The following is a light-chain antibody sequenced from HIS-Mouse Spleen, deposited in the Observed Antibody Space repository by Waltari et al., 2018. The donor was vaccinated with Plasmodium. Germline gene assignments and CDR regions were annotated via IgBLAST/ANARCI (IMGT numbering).Light chain of an antibody. CDR3: QQYGSSSWT. CDR1: QSVRSSY. Sequence: EIVLTPSPGTLSLSPGERATLSCRASQSVRSSYLAWYQQKPGQAPRILIYGASSRATGIPDRFSGSGSGTDFTLTISRLEPEDFAVYYCQQYGSSSWTFGQGTKVEIK. CDR2: GAS. J-gene: IGKJ1*01. V-gene: IGKV3-20*01.